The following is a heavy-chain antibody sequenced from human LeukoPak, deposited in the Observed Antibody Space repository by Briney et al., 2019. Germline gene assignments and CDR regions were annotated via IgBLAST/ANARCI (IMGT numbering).Heavy chain of an antibody. V-gene: IGHV4-59*01. CDR2: IYYSGST. Sequence: SETLSLTCTVSGGSISSYYWSWIRQPPGKGLEWIGYIYYSGSTNYNPSLKSRVTISVDTSKNQFSLKLSSVTAADTAVYYCARDNWNYGFSMDVWGQGTTVTVSS. D-gene: IGHD1-7*01. CDR1: GGSISSYY. CDR3: ARDNWNYGFSMDV. J-gene: IGHJ6*02.